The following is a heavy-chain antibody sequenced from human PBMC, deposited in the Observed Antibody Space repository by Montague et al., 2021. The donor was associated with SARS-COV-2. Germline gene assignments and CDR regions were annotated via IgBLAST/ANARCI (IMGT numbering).Heavy chain of an antibody. J-gene: IGHJ3*02. CDR3: ARLPYFYDITHAFDI. CDR2: IFYSGST. CDR1: GGSISSSSYY. V-gene: IGHV4-39*01. D-gene: IGHD3-22*01. Sequence: SETLSLTCTVSGGSISSSSYYWGWIRQPPGKGLEWIGNIFYSGSTYYNTSLKSRVTISVDTSKNQFSLRLSSVTAADTAVYYCARLPYFYDITHAFDIWGQGTMVTVSS.